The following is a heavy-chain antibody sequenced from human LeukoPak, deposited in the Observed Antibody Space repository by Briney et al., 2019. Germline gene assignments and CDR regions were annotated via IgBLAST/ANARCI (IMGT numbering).Heavy chain of an antibody. CDR1: GGSISSSSYY. J-gene: IGHJ4*02. Sequence: SETLSLTCTVSGGSISSSSYYWGWIRQPPGKGLEWIGYIYYSGSTNYNPSLKSRVTISVDTSKNQFSLKLSSVTAADTAVYYCARALRDYYFDHWGQGTLVTVSS. V-gene: IGHV4-61*05. D-gene: IGHD2-21*01. CDR3: ARALRDYYFDH. CDR2: IYYSGST.